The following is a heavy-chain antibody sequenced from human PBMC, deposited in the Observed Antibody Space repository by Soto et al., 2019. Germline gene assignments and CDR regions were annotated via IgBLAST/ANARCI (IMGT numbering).Heavy chain of an antibody. Sequence: SETLSLTCTVSGGSISSSSYYWGWIRQPPGKGLEWIGSIYYSGSTYYNPSLKSRVTISVDTSKNQFSLKLSSVTAADTAVYYCARRGRYFDWLLEENWFDPWGQGTLVTVS. CDR2: IYYSGST. D-gene: IGHD3-9*01. CDR1: GGSISSSSYY. V-gene: IGHV4-39*01. CDR3: ARRGRYFDWLLEENWFDP. J-gene: IGHJ5*02.